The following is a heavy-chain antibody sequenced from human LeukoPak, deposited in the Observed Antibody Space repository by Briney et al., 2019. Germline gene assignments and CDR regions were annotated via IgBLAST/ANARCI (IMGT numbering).Heavy chain of an antibody. D-gene: IGHD3-3*01. CDR2: ISGSGGST. CDR3: AKGLKKTYYDFWSGYYCT. V-gene: IGHV3-23*01. Sequence: PGGSLRLSXAASGFTFSSYAMSWVRQAPGKGLEWVSAISGSGGSTYYADSVKGRFTISRDNSKNTLYLQMNSLRAEDTAVYYCAKGLKKTYYDFWSGYYCTWGQGILVTVSS. J-gene: IGHJ4*02. CDR1: GFTFSSYA.